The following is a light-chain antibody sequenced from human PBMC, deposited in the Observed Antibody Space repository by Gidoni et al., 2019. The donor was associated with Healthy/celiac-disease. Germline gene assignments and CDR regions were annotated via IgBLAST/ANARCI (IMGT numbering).Light chain of an antibody. J-gene: IGLJ2*01. CDR1: AFPKQY. CDR3: QSADSSGTGV. Sequence: SYELTHPPSVSVSPGQTARITCSGDAFPKQYAYWYQQKPGQAPVLVIYKDRERPSGIPERFSGSSSGTTVTLTSGGVQAEDEAYYYCQSADSSGTGVFGGGTKLTVL. CDR2: KDR. V-gene: IGLV3-25*03.